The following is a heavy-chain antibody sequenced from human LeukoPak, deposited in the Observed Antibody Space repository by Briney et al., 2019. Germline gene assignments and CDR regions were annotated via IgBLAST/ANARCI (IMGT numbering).Heavy chain of an antibody. CDR1: GGSISSGGYS. J-gene: IGHJ5*02. D-gene: IGHD3/OR15-3a*01. V-gene: IGHV4-30-2*01. CDR3: ARQSADFWTDYAKNWFDP. Sequence: KPSQTLSLTCAVSGGSISSGGYSWSWIRQPPGKGLEWIGYIYHSGSTYYNPSLKSRVTISVDRSKNQFSLKLSSVTAADTAVYYCARQSADFWTDYAKNWFDPWGQGTLVTVSS. CDR2: IYHSGST.